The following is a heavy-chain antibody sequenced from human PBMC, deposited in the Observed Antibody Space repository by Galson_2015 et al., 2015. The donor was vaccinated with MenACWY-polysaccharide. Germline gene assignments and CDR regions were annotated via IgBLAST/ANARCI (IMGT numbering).Heavy chain of an antibody. CDR2: ISGSGGST. Sequence: SLRLSCAASGFTFSSYAMSWVRQAPGKGLEWVSAISGSGGSTYYADSVKGRFTISRDNSKNTLYLQMNSLRAEDTAVYYCAKGPHSYDFWSGSPDWGQGTLVTVSS. CDR3: AKGPHSYDFWSGSPD. V-gene: IGHV3-23*01. J-gene: IGHJ4*02. CDR1: GFTFSSYA. D-gene: IGHD3-3*01.